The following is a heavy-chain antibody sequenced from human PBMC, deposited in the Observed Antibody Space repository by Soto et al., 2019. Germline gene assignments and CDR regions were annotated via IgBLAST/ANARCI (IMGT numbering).Heavy chain of an antibody. CDR3: SKDRVGGYFDPFDN. D-gene: IGHD3-10*01. CDR1: GFTFSSNA. Sequence: PGGSLSLSCAASGFTFSSNAINWVRKAPGKGLEWVSSITGNTGRTDYADSVKGRFTVTRDNSKNILNQQTNSLRVEDTAVYYGSKDRVGGYFDPFDNWGQGTRVTVSS. J-gene: IGHJ5*01. CDR2: ITGNTGRT. V-gene: IGHV3-23*01.